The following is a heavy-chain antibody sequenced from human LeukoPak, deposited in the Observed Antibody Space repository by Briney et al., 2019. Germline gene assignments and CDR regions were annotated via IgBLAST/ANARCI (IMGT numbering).Heavy chain of an antibody. CDR3: AKDTGGNGAYFYAMDV. D-gene: IGHD4-23*01. CDR1: GFAFHNYA. J-gene: IGHJ6*02. V-gene: IGHV3-9*01. Sequence: PGGSLRLSCVGSGFAFHNYAMHWFGRPPGKGLEWASAINWNSDTKAYADSVKGRFTISRDRARNSLYLQMDSLRPEDTALYYCAKDTGGNGAYFYAMDVWGQGTSVTVSS. CDR2: INWNSDTK.